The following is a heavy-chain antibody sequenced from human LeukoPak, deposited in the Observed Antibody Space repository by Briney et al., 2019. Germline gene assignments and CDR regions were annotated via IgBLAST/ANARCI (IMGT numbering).Heavy chain of an antibody. CDR1: GYTFTSYY. D-gene: IGHD3-3*01. Sequence: ASVKVSCKASGYTFTSYYMHWVRQAPGQGLEWMGIINPSGGSTSYAQKFQGRVTMTRDMSTSTVYMELSRLRYEDTAVYYCARVLSTGPYDFWSGYYTSDAFDIWGQGTMVTVSS. J-gene: IGHJ3*02. V-gene: IGHV1-46*01. CDR2: INPSGGST. CDR3: ARVLSTGPYDFWSGYYTSDAFDI.